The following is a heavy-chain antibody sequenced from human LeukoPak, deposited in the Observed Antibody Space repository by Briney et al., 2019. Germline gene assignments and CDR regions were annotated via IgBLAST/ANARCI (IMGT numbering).Heavy chain of an antibody. CDR1: GFTFSSYS. J-gene: IGHJ4*02. V-gene: IGHV3-21*01. Sequence: PGGSLRLSCAASGFTFSSYSMNWVRQAPGKGLEWVSSISSSSSYIYYADSVKGRFTISRDNSKNTLYLQMNSLRAEDTAVYYCARDGQPGRDYWGQGTLVTVSS. CDR3: ARDGQPGRDY. D-gene: IGHD5-18*01. CDR2: ISSSSSYI.